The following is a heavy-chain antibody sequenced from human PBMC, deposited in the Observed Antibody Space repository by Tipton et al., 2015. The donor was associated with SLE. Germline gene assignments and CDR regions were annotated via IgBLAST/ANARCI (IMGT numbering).Heavy chain of an antibody. D-gene: IGHD6-13*01. CDR1: GGSFSGYY. Sequence: TLSLTCIVDGGSFSGYYWTWIRAPAGKGLEWIGRVYATGTTNYNPSLKSRVTMSIDTSNNQFSLKLISVAAADTAVYYCARGWYSRNWEWWFDPWGQGTLVTVSS. V-gene: IGHV4-4*07. CDR3: ARGWYSRNWEWWFDP. J-gene: IGHJ5*02. CDR2: VYATGTT.